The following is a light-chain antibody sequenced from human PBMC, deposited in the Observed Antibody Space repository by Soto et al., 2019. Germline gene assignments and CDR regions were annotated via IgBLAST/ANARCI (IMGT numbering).Light chain of an antibody. CDR3: AVWDDSLTGWV. CDR1: SSNIGSNT. CDR2: DNN. V-gene: IGLV1-44*01. Sequence: QLVLTQPPSASGTPGQRVTISCSGSSSNIGSNTVNWYQQLPGTAPKLLIYDNNHRPSGVPDRFSGSKSGTSASLAIRGLQSEDEADYYCAVWDDSLTGWVLGGGTKLTVL. J-gene: IGLJ3*02.